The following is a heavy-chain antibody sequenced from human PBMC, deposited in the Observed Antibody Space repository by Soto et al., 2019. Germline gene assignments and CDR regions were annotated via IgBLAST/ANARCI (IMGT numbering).Heavy chain of an antibody. D-gene: IGHD5-18*01. CDR2: ISSSSYI. J-gene: IGHJ6*02. CDR1: GFTFSSYS. Sequence: GGSLRLSCAASGFTFSSYSMNWVRQAPGKGLEWVSSISSSSYIYYADSVKGRFTISRDNAKNSLYLQMNSLRAEDTAVYYCASRLWLLFLQFFYRLRSCVDVWGQGTTVTVSS. V-gene: IGHV3-21*01. CDR3: ASRLWLLFLQFFYRLRSCVDV.